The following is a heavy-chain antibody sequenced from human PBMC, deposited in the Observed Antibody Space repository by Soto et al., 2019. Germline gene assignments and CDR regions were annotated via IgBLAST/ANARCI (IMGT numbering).Heavy chain of an antibody. CDR3: ARDFVEVPSALSYFAY. CDR1: GYIFTRYY. CDR2: INPSGGST. Sequence: ASVNVSCKASGYIFTRYYLHWVRQAPGQGLEWMGIINPSGGSTSYAQKFQGRVTMTRDTSTTTVYVELSSLGSEDTAVYYCARDFVEVPSALSYFAYWGKRTLVTVIS. J-gene: IGHJ4*02. D-gene: IGHD2-2*01. V-gene: IGHV1-46*01.